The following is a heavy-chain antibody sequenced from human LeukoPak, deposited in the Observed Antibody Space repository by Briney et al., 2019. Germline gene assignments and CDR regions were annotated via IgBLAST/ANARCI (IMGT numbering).Heavy chain of an antibody. V-gene: IGHV4-34*01. CDR1: GGSFSGYY. J-gene: IGHJ4*02. CDR2: INHSGST. Sequence: SETLSLTCAVYGGSFSGYYWGWIRQPPGKGLEWIGEINHSGSTNYNPSLKSRVTISVDTSKKQFSLKLSSVTAADTAVYYCVTYYFDSSGPKKNYWGREPWSPSPQ. D-gene: IGHD3-22*01. CDR3: VTYYFDSSGPKKNY.